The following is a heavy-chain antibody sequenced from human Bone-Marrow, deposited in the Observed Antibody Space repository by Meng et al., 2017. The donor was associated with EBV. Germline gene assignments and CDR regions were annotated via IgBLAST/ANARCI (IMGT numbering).Heavy chain of an antibody. V-gene: IGHV4-4*02. CDR1: GGSSSSSKW. CDR2: IYHSGST. J-gene: IGHJ4*02. CDR3: LLQVQDDDY. Sequence: VRLRGAGPGLVKPSGTLSSTGAVSGGSSSSSKWWSWVRQPPGKGLEWIGEIYHSGSTNYNPSLKSRVTISVDKSKNQFSLKLSSVTAADTAVYYCLLQVQDDDYWGQGTLVTVSS. D-gene: IGHD2-15*01.